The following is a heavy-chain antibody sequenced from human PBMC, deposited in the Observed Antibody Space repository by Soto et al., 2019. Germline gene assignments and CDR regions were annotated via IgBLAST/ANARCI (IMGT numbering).Heavy chain of an antibody. D-gene: IGHD6-13*01. Sequence: QVQLVESGGGVVQPGRSLRLSCTASGFTFRSYGMHWVRQAPGKGLEWVAVISHDGSDKYYADSVKGRFIISRDTFKNTLYLQMHSLRADDTAVYYCAKDITATTVIAAGDAFDIWGQGTLVTVS. CDR1: GFTFRSYG. CDR2: ISHDGSDK. CDR3: AKDITATTVIAAGDAFDI. J-gene: IGHJ3*02. V-gene: IGHV3-30*18.